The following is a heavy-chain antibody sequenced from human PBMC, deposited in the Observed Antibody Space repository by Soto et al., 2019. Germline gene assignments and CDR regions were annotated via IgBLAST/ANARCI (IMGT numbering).Heavy chain of an antibody. V-gene: IGHV4-39*01. CDR3: AVGTMVRGVIGGMDV. CDR1: GGSISSSSYY. J-gene: IGHJ6*02. Sequence: SETLSLTCTVSGGSISSSSYYWGWIRQPPGKRLEWIGSIYYSGSTYYNPSLKSRVTISVDTSKNQFSLKLSSVTAADTAVYYCAVGTMVRGVIGGMDVWGQGTTVTVSS. CDR2: IYYSGST. D-gene: IGHD3-10*01.